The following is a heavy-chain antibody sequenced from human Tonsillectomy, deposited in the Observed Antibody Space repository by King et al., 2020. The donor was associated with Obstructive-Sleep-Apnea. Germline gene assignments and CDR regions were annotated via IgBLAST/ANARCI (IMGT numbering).Heavy chain of an antibody. CDR1: GFTFSSYG. CDR3: ARGYYDILTDYSNWFFDL. V-gene: IGHV3-21*01. CDR2: ISSTSSYI. J-gene: IGHJ2*01. Sequence: QLVQSGGGLVKPGGSLRLSCVASGFTFSSYGMTWVRQAPGKGLQWVSFISSTSSYIYNADSVKGRFTISRDNAKNSLYLQMNSLRAEDTAVYYVARGYYDILTDYSNWFFDLWGRGTLVTVSS. D-gene: IGHD3-9*01.